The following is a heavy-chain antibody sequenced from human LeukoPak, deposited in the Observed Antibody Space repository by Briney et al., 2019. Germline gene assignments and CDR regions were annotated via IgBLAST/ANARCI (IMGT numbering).Heavy chain of an antibody. CDR1: GGSFSGYY. V-gene: IGHV4-34*01. Sequence: SETLSLTCAVYGGSFSGYYWSWIRQPPGKGLEWIGEINHSGSTNYNPSLKSRVTISVDTSKNQFSLKLSSVTAADTAVYWCARGIIRGADTPYYYGMDVWGRGTTVTVSS. CDR3: ARGIIRGADTPYYYGMDV. J-gene: IGHJ6*02. CDR2: INHSGST. D-gene: IGHD3-10*01.